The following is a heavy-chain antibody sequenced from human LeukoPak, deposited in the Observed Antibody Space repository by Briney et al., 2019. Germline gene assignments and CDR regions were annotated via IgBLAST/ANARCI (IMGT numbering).Heavy chain of an antibody. Sequence: PSETLSLTCTVSGGSISSYYWSWTRQPPGKGLEWIGYIYYSGSTNYNPSLKSRVTISVDTSKNQFSLKLSSVTAADTAVYYCARVRVATIIFDYWGQGTLVTVSS. V-gene: IGHV4-59*01. D-gene: IGHD5-12*01. CDR3: ARVRVATIIFDY. CDR2: IYYSGST. J-gene: IGHJ4*02. CDR1: GGSISSYY.